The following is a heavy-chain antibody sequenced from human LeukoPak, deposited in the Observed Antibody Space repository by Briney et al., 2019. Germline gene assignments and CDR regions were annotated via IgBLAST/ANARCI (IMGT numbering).Heavy chain of an antibody. CDR2: IYYSGST. V-gene: IGHV4-59*01. CDR1: GGSISSYY. D-gene: IGHD5-24*01. Sequence: SETLSLTCTVSGGSISSYYWSWIRRPPGKGLEWIGYIYYSGSTNYNPSLKSRVTISVDTSRNQFSLKLSSVTAADTAVYYCARDRDQQRWLPTGQFDYWGQGTLVTVSS. J-gene: IGHJ4*02. CDR3: ARDRDQQRWLPTGQFDY.